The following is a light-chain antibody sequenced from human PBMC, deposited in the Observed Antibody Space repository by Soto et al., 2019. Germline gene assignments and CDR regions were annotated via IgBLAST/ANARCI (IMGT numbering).Light chain of an antibody. J-gene: IGLJ1*01. V-gene: IGLV2-8*01. CDR3: SSYTAFTTYV. CDR2: DVG. CDR1: TSDIGAYNY. Sequence: QSALTQPPSASGSPGQSVTISCTGTTSDIGAYNYVSWYQQRPGKAPKLIIYDVGARPSGISDRFSGSKSGNTASLTISGLQAEDEADYYCSSYTAFTTYVFGSGTKLTVL.